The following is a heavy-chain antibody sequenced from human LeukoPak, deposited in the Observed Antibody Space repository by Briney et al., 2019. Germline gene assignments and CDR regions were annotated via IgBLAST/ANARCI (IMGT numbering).Heavy chain of an antibody. CDR2: MNPNSGNT. CDR1: GYTFTSYD. J-gene: IGHJ4*02. D-gene: IGHD2-15*01. Sequence: ASVKVSCKASGYTFTSYDINWVRQATGQGLEWMGWMNPNSGNTGYAQKFQGRVTMTRNTSISTAHMELSSLRSEDTAVYYCARTAMVVERKFDYWGQGTLVTVSS. V-gene: IGHV1-8*01. CDR3: ARTAMVVERKFDY.